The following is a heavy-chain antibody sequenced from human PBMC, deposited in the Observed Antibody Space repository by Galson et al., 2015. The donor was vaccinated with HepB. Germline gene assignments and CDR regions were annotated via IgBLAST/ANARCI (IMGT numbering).Heavy chain of an antibody. J-gene: IGHJ4*02. CDR3: ARDPHNGDYVEGHFDY. V-gene: IGHV4-4*02. CDR2: IYHSGST. CDR1: GGSISSGNC. Sequence: LSLTCAVSGGSISSGNCWWRFRQPPGKGLEWSGEIYHSGSTNYNPSLKSRVTISVDKSKNQFSLKLSSATAADTAVYYCARDPHNGDYVEGHFDYWGQGTLVTVSS. D-gene: IGHD3-16*01.